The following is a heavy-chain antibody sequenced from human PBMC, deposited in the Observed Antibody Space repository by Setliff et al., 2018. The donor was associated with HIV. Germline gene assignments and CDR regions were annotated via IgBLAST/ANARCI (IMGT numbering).Heavy chain of an antibody. J-gene: IGHJ6*03. Sequence: PSETLSLTCTVSGGSISSSSYYWSWIRQPPGKGLEWIGYISYSGTTNYNPSLKSRVTISVDTSKNQFSLNLSSVTAADTAVYYCARTRYYYDSGSYYFQYYYYMDVWGKGTTVTVSS. V-gene: IGHV4-61*01. D-gene: IGHD3-22*01. CDR2: ISYSGTT. CDR3: ARTRYYYDSGSYYFQYYYYMDV. CDR1: GGSISSSSYY.